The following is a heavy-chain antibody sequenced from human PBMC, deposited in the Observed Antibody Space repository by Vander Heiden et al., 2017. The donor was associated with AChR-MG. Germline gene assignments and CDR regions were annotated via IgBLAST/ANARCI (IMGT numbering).Heavy chain of an antibody. V-gene: IGHV4-4*08. CDR2: TYNSGST. CDR1: GGSISSYY. J-gene: IGHJ3*02. D-gene: IGHD3-16*01. CDR3: ASGGKMATIYSFDI. Sequence: QVQLQESGPGRVKPSETLSLTCTVSGGSISSYYLSWIRQAPGKGLEWIGYTYNSGSTNSNPSLKSRVAMSLDMSKNQFSLKLTSVTAADTATYYCASGGKMATIYSFDICGQGTMVTVSS.